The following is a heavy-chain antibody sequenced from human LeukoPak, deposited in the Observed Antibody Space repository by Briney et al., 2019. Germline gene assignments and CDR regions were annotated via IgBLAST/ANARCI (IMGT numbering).Heavy chain of an antibody. J-gene: IGHJ6*03. CDR3: ARVRCGGDCFLYYYYYMDV. CDR2: IIPILGIA. CDR1: GGTFSSYT. D-gene: IGHD2-21*01. Sequence: GASVKVSCKASGGTFSSYTISWVRQAPGQGLEWMGRIIPILGIANYAQKFQGRVTITADKSTSTAYMELRSLRSDDTAVYYCARVRCGGDCFLYYYYYMDVWGKGTTVTVSS. V-gene: IGHV1-69*02.